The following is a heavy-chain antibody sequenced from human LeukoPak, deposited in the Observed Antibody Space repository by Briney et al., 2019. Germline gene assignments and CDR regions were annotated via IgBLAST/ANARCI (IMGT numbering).Heavy chain of an antibody. CDR2: IYHSGST. J-gene: IGHJ5*02. V-gene: IGHV4-30-2*01. Sequence: SETLSLTCTVSGGSISSGGYYWSWIRQPPGKGLEWIGYIYHSGSTYYNPSLKSRVTISVDRSKNQFSLKLSSVTAADTAVYYCARVDITIFGVVNGFDPRGQGTLVTVSS. D-gene: IGHD3-3*01. CDR1: GGSISSGGYY. CDR3: ARVDITIFGVVNGFDP.